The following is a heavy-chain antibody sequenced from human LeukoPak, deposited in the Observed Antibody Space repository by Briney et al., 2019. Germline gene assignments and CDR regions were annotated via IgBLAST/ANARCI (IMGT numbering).Heavy chain of an antibody. J-gene: IGHJ4*02. Sequence: GESLRLSCAPSGFAVSSNDMSWVRQAPGKGLKWVSTIYVGGRTYYADSVKGRFTISRDDSKNMVYLQMNSLRAEDTATYFCAGDLGEREFDSWGQGTLVTVSS. CDR1: GFAVSSND. V-gene: IGHV3-53*01. CDR3: AGDLGEREFDS. D-gene: IGHD1-26*01. CDR2: IYVGGRT.